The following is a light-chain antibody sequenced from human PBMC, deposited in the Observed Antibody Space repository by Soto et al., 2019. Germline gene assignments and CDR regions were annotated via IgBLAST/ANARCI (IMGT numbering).Light chain of an antibody. CDR3: QQYNSYWT. CDR2: DAS. CDR1: QSIRSW. J-gene: IGKJ1*01. V-gene: IGKV1-5*01. Sequence: IQMTQSPSTLSASVGDRVTITCRASQSIRSWLAWYQQKPGKAPKLLIYDASSLESGVPSRFSGSGSGTEFTLTISSLQPDDFATYYCQQYNSYWTFGQGTKVDIK.